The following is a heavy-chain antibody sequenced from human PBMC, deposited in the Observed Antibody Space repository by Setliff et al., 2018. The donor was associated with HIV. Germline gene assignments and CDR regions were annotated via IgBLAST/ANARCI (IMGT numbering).Heavy chain of an antibody. D-gene: IGHD3-3*01. CDR2: IIPIFGTA. CDR1: GGTFSSYA. J-gene: IGHJ6*03. V-gene: IGHV1-69*13. CDR3: ARSAKSGAWTYYDFWSGYSYYYYMDV. Sequence: RASVKVSCKASGGTFSSYAISWVRQAPGQGLEWMGGIIPIFGTANYAQKFQGRVTITADESTSTAYMELSSLRSEDTAVYYCARSAKSGAWTYYDFWSGYSYYYYMDVWGKGTTVTVSS.